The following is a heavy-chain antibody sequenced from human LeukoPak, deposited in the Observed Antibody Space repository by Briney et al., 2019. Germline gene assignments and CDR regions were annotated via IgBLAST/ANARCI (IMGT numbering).Heavy chain of an antibody. Sequence: GGSLRLSCATSGLSFSGTWMTWVRQAPGKGLECVANIKPDGSQKYYLDSVKGRFTVSRDNAKNSLYLQMNSLRVEDTAIYFCASDLIGAGGWGQGTLVTVSS. CDR1: GLSFSGTW. CDR2: IKPDGSQK. CDR3: ASDLIGAGG. J-gene: IGHJ4*02. D-gene: IGHD3-9*01. V-gene: IGHV3-7*01.